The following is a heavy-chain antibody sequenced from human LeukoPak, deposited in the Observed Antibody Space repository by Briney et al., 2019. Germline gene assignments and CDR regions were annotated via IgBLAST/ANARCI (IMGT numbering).Heavy chain of an antibody. CDR2: IYHSGST. CDR3: ARGYGSGSYYVY. D-gene: IGHD3-10*01. Sequence: SETLSLTCTVSGGSISSSSYYWGWIRQPPGKGLEWIGSIYHSGSTYYNPSLKSRVTISVDTSKNQFSLKLSSVTAADTAVYFCARGYGSGSYYVYWGQGTLVPVSS. CDR1: GGSISSSSYY. J-gene: IGHJ4*02. V-gene: IGHV4-39*01.